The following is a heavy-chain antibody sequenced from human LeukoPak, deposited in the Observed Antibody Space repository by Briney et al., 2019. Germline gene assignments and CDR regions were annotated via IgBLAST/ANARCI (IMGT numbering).Heavy chain of an antibody. J-gene: IGHJ4*02. CDR1: GGSISSSGYY. V-gene: IGHV4-39*01. D-gene: IGHD6-13*01. CDR2: ILHSGST. CDR3: AKHFPRYSSTPEGNYFDY. Sequence: PSETLSLTCTVSGGSISSSGYYWGWIRQPPGKGLEWIGTILHSGSTYYNPSLKSRVTILVDKSKNQFSLKLSSVTAADTALYYCAKHFPRYSSTPEGNYFDYWGQGTLVTVSS.